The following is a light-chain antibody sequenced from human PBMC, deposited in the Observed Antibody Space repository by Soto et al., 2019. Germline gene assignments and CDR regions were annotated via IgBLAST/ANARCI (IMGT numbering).Light chain of an antibody. J-gene: IGLJ1*01. CDR2: EVT. V-gene: IGLV2-23*02. CDR3: CSYAGGGNYV. Sequence: QSVLTHPASVCWSPGQSIAISCTGTINDVGTYNLVSWFQQHPGKAPKLMIYEVTERPSGVSNRFSGSKSGNAASLTISGLQAEEEADYHCCSYAGGGNYVFGTGTKVTVL. CDR1: INDVGTYNL.